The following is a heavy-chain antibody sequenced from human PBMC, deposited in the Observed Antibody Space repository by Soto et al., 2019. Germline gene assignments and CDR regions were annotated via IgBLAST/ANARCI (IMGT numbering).Heavy chain of an antibody. CDR2: ISYDGSNK. Sequence: GGSLRLSCAASGFTFSSYGMHWVRQAPGKGLEWVAVISYDGSNKYYADSVKGRFTISRDNSKNTLYLQMNSLRAEDTVVYYCAKDPSPSYGPPAFDNWGQETLVPVSS. CDR1: GFTFSSYG. D-gene: IGHD5-18*01. CDR3: AKDPSPSYGPPAFDN. V-gene: IGHV3-30*18. J-gene: IGHJ4*02.